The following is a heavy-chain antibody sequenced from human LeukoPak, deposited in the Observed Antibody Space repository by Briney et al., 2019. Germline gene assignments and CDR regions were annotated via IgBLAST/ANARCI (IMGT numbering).Heavy chain of an antibody. CDR2: IYTSGST. Sequence: SETLSLTCTVSGGSISSYYWSWIWQPAGKGLEWIGRIYTSGSTNYNPSLKSRVTMSVDTSKNQFSLKLSSVTAADTAVYYCARSLYWYDRFDYWGQGTLVTVSS. V-gene: IGHV4-4*07. CDR1: GGSISSYY. CDR3: ARSLYWYDRFDY. J-gene: IGHJ4*02. D-gene: IGHD3-22*01.